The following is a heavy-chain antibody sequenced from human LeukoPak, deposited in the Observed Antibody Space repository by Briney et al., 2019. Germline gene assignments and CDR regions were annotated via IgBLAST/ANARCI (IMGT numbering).Heavy chain of an antibody. CDR3: AKGELLPSQG. J-gene: IGHJ4*02. V-gene: IGHV4-4*02. CDR1: GGSISSSNW. CDR2: IYSGGRI. Sequence: SETLSLTCAVSGGSISSSNWWSWVRQPPGKGLEWIGSIYSGGRIYYNPSLKSRVSISIDTSNNDLSLKVTSVTAADTAGYYCAKGELLPSQGWGQGTLVTVSS. D-gene: IGHD1-26*01.